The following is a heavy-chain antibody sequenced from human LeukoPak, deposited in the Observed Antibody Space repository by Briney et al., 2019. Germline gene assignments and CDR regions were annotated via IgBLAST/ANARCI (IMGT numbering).Heavy chain of an antibody. CDR3: AREITRGSSYGYMAPDAFDI. D-gene: IGHD5-18*01. CDR2: IIPIFGTA. V-gene: IGHV1-69*01. CDR1: GGTFSNHA. J-gene: IGHJ3*02. Sequence: SVKVSCTASGGTFSNHAISWVRQAPGQGLEWMGGIIPIFGTANYAQKFLGRVTISADESTSTAYMELSSLRADDAAVYYCAREITRGSSYGYMAPDAFDIWGPGTVVSVSS.